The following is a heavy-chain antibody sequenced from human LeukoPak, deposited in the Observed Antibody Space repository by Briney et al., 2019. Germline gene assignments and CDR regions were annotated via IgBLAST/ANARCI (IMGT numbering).Heavy chain of an antibody. J-gene: IGHJ6*02. V-gene: IGHV3-21*01. CDR3: VRGIMTPGVYSYYGMDV. Sequence: GGSLRLSCAASGFTFSSYSMNWVRQAPGKGLEWVSSISSSSSYIYYADSVKGRFTISRDNAKNSLYLQMNSLRAEDTAVYYCVRGIMTPGVYSYYGMDVWGQGTTVTVSS. CDR2: ISSSSSYI. CDR1: GFTFSSYS. D-gene: IGHD4-23*01.